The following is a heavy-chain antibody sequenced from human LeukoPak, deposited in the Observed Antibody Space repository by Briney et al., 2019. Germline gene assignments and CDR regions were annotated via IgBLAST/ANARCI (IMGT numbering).Heavy chain of an antibody. CDR1: GGSINSYY. V-gene: IGHV4-59*01. CDR3: ARDPGSGYEEHFDY. Sequence: SETLSLTCTVSGGSINSYYWSWIRQPPGKGLEWIGYIYYSGSTNYNPSLKSRVTISVDTSKNQFSLRLSSVTAADTAVYYCARDPGSGYEEHFDYWGQGTLVTVSS. J-gene: IGHJ4*02. D-gene: IGHD5-12*01. CDR2: IYYSGST.